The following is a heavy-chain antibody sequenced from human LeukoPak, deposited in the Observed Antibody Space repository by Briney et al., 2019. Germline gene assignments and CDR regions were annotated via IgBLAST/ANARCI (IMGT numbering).Heavy chain of an antibody. D-gene: IGHD6-19*01. V-gene: IGHV3-30*02. CDR1: GFTFSSYG. J-gene: IGHJ4*02. Sequence: PGGSLRLSCAASGFTFSSYGVHWVRQAPGKGLEWVAFIRYDGSNKYYADSVKGRFTISRDNSKNTLCLQMNSLRAEDTAVYYCAKDPLTGYSSGWTIDYWGQGTLVTVSP. CDR2: IRYDGSNK. CDR3: AKDPLTGYSSGWTIDY.